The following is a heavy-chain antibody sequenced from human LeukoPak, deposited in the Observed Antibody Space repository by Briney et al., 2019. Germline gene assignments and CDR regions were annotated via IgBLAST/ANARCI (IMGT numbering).Heavy chain of an antibody. Sequence: PSETLSLTCSVSGVSISAYYWSWIRQPAGKGLEWIGRIYPGESIYASENTNYNPSLKSRVTISVDTSKNQFSLKLSSVTAADTAVYYCARGPTYYDFWSGYFNWFDPWGQGTLVTVSS. J-gene: IGHJ5*02. D-gene: IGHD3-3*01. CDR1: GVSISAYY. CDR2: IYPGESIYASENT. V-gene: IGHV4-4*07. CDR3: ARGPTYYDFWSGYFNWFDP.